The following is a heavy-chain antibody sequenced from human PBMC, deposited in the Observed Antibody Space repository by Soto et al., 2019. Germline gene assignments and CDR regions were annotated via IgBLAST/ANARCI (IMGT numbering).Heavy chain of an antibody. CDR3: AGHSHKDY. Sequence: EAQLVESGGGLVQPGGSLRLSCAASGFTVGNNYMSWVRQAPGKGLEWVSLIYSTGSPFYAGSVKDRFIISRDSSKNTLYRQINSLRVEDTAVYYCAGHSHKDYWGQGALVTVSS. V-gene: IGHV3-66*04. CDR1: GFTVGNNY. CDR2: IYSTGSP. J-gene: IGHJ4*02.